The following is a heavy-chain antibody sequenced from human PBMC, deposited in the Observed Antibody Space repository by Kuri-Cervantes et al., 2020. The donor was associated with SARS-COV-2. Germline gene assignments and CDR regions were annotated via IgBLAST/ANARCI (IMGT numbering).Heavy chain of an antibody. D-gene: IGHD6-13*01. Sequence: GESLKISCAASGFTFSDYYMNWVRQAPGKGLEWVSSISSTSSYIYYADSVKGRFTISRDNAKNSLYLQMNSLRAEDTAVYYCARDCSSPYKYYYYYYMDVWGKGTTVTVSS. CDR3: ARDCSSPYKYYYYYYMDV. J-gene: IGHJ6*03. CDR2: ISSTSSYI. CDR1: GFTFSDYY. V-gene: IGHV3-21*01.